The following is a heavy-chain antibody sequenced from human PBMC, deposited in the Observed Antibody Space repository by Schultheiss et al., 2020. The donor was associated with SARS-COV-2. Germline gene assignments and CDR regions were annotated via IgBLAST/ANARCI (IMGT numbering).Heavy chain of an antibody. CDR1: GFTVSSNY. J-gene: IGHJ3*02. Sequence: GGSLRLSCAASGFTVSSNYMSWVRQAPGKGLEWVAVISYDGSNKYYADSVKGRFTISRDNSKNTLYLQMNSLRAEDTAVYYCAKVDTAMVSGGHAFDIWGQGTMVTVSS. D-gene: IGHD5-18*01. V-gene: IGHV3-30*18. CDR3: AKVDTAMVSGGHAFDI. CDR2: ISYDGSNK.